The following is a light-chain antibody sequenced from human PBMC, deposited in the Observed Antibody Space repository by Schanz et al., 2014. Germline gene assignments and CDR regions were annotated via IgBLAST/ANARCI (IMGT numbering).Light chain of an antibody. J-gene: IGLJ3*02. CDR1: NSNIGSNL. CDR2: SNN. Sequence: QSVLTQPPSASGTPGQRVTISCSGSNSNIGSNLVTWYQQLPGTAPKLLIYSNNQRPSGVPDRFSGSKSGTSASLAISGLRSEDEADYYCAAWDDSLSGHGVFGGGTKLTVL. V-gene: IGLV1-47*02. CDR3: AAWDDSLSGHGV.